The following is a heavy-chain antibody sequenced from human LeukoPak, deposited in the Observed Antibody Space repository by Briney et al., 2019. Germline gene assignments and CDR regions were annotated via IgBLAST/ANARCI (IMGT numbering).Heavy chain of an antibody. V-gene: IGHV3-48*04. CDR1: GFTFSSYS. J-gene: IGHJ3*02. D-gene: IGHD4-23*01. Sequence: PGGSLRLSCAASGFTFSSYSMNWVRQAPGKGLEWVSYISSSSSTIYYADSVKGRFTISRDNAKNSLYLQMNSLRAEDTAVYYCARRHRTVGIDIWGQGTMVTVSS. CDR3: ARRHRTVGIDI. CDR2: ISSSSSTI.